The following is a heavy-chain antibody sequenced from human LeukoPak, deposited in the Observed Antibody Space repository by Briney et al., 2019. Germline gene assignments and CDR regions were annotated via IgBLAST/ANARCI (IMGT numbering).Heavy chain of an antibody. V-gene: IGHV1-18*01. D-gene: IGHD3-16*01. CDR1: GYTFTSYG. Sequence: ASVKVSCKASGYTFTSYGISWVRQAPGQGLEWMGWISAYNGNTNYAQKLQGRVTVTTDTSTSTAYMELRSLRSDDTAVYYCARDLRVITEGDFDYWGQGTLVTVSS. CDR2: ISAYNGNT. CDR3: ARDLRVITEGDFDY. J-gene: IGHJ4*02.